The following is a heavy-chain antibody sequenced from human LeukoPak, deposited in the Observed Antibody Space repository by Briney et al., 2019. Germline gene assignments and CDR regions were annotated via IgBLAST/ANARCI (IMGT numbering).Heavy chain of an antibody. D-gene: IGHD6-19*01. J-gene: IGHJ4*02. CDR2: ISAYNGDT. CDR1: GYTFNIYG. Sequence: ASVKVPCKASGYTFNIYGISWARQAPGQGLEWMGWISAYNGDTHYAQRFQGRVTLTIDTSTSTAYMELRDLRSDDTAMYYCARDPSNTSGWYIYFDYRGQGTQVTASS. V-gene: IGHV1-18*01. CDR3: ARDPSNTSGWYIYFDY.